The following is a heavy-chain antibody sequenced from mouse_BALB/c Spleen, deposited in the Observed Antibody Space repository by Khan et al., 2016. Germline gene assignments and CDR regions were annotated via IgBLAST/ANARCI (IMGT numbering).Heavy chain of an antibody. CDR3: AMSYYGYLYMDY. V-gene: IGHV1-77*01. J-gene: IGHJ4*01. Sequence: QVQLKESGTELPRPGASVKLSCKASGYTFTDYYLHWVKQRTGQGLEWIGVIFPGSGSTYYNEKFKGKASLTADTSSTTAYMQLSSLTSEDSAVYFCAMSYYGYLYMDYWAHGASVTVAS. CDR2: IFPGSGST. D-gene: IGHD1-2*01. CDR1: GYTFTDYY.